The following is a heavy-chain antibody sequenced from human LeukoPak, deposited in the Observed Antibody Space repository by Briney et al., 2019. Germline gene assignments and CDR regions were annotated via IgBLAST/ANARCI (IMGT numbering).Heavy chain of an antibody. J-gene: IGHJ4*02. V-gene: IGHV3-30-3*01. CDR1: GFTFSSYA. CDR3: ARDLPDEYSSSPGDY. CDR2: ISYDGSNK. D-gene: IGHD6-6*01. Sequence: GGSLRLSCAASGFTFSSYAMHWVRQAPGKGLEWVAVISYDGSNKYYADSVKGRFTISRDNSKNTLYLQMNSLRAEDTAVYYCARDLPDEYSSSPGDYWGQGTLVTVSS.